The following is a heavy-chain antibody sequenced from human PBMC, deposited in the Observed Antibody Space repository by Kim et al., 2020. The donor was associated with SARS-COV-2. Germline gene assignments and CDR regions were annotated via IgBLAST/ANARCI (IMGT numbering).Heavy chain of an antibody. Sequence: GGSLRLSCAASGFTFSSYGMHWVRQAPGKGLEWVAVIWYDGSNKYYADSVKGRFTISRDNSKNTLYLQMNSLRAEDTAVYSCASALPWCVVVYLDYVGQGTLLTVPS. D-gene: IGHD2-15*01. V-gene: IGHV3-33*01. CDR3: ASALPWCVVVYLDY. CDR1: GFTFSSYG. J-gene: IGHJ4*02. CDR2: IWYDGSNK.